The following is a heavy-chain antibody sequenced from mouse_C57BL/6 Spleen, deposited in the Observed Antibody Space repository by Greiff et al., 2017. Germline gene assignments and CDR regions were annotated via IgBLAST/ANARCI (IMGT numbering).Heavy chain of an antibody. V-gene: IGHV10-1*01. CDR1: GFSFNTYA. D-gene: IGHD2-2*01. Sequence: EVKLVESGGGLVQPKGSLKLSCAASGFSFNTYAMNWVRQAPGKGLEWVARIRSKSNNYATYYADSVKDRFTISRDDSESMLYLQMNNLKTEDTAMYYCLRHREDGYDGFDYWGQGTTLTVSS. CDR2: IRSKSNNYAT. CDR3: LRHREDGYDGFDY. J-gene: IGHJ2*01.